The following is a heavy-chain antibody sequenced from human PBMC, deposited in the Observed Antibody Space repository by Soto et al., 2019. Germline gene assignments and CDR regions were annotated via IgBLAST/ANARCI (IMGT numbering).Heavy chain of an antibody. V-gene: IGHV3-30*18. CDR1: GFTFSISG. CDR3: AKASTQAPHCLDS. D-gene: IGHD2-21*02. J-gene: IGHJ4*02. Sequence: GGSLRLSCAASGFTFSISGMHWVRQPPGKGLEWVTVLSYDSRDESYADSVKGRFSISRDNSKSTLYLQMNSLRPDDTAVYYCAKASTQAPHCLDSWGPGTLVTVSS. CDR2: LSYDSRDE.